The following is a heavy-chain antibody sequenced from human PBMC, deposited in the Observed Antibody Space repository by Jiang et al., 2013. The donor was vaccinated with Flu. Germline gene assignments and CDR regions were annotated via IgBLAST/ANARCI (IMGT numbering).Heavy chain of an antibody. J-gene: IGHJ4*02. V-gene: IGHV5-51*01. D-gene: IGHD1-1*01. CDR1: GYIFTNYW. CDR3: ARRGENWQFPRGYFDS. Sequence: GAEVKKPGESLKISCKVSGYIFTNYWIGWVRQMPGKGLEWMGLIYPSDSDSRYSPSFQGQVTMSVDKSTSTAYLQWGSLKASDTAMYYCARRGENWQFPRGYFDSWGQGTQIIVSS. CDR2: IYPSDSDS.